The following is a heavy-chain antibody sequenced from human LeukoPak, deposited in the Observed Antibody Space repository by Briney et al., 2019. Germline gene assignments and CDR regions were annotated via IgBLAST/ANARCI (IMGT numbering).Heavy chain of an antibody. CDR2: MNPNSGNT. J-gene: IGHJ4*02. D-gene: IGHD2-2*01. CDR1: GYTFTSYD. Sequence: ASVKVSCKASGYTFTSYDINWVRQATGQGLEWMGWMNPNSGNTGYAQKFQGRVTITRSTSISTVYMELSSLRSEDTAVYYCARSPSSTSLFHFDYWGQGTLVTVSS. CDR3: ARSPSSTSLFHFDY. V-gene: IGHV1-8*01.